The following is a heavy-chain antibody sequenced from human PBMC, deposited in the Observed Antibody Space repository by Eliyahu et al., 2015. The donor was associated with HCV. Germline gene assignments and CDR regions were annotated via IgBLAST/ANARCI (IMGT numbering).Heavy chain of an antibody. J-gene: IGHJ6*02. CDR3: ARDALTIFGVVVPYMDV. CDR1: GFXFXXYT. Sequence: EVQLVESGGDLVQPGGSLRXSCXASGFXFXXYTXNWVRQAPGKGLEWVSSITSSSSTIYYADSVKGRFTISRDNAKNSLYLQMNSLRAEDTAAYYCARDALTIFGVVVPYMDVWGQGTTVTVSS. D-gene: IGHD3-3*01. CDR2: ITSSSSTI. V-gene: IGHV3-48*01.